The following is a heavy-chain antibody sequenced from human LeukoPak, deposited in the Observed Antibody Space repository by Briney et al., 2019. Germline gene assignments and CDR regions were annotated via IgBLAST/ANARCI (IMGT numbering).Heavy chain of an antibody. Sequence: GGSLRLSCAASGFTFSSFGIHWVRQAPGKGLEWVAVISSDGSIKYYADSVKGRFTSSRDNSENTLYLQMNSLRAEDTAVYYCAKDKGDFWSGHHYWGQGTLVTVSS. D-gene: IGHD3-3*01. CDR2: ISSDGSIK. CDR1: GFTFSSFG. CDR3: AKDKGDFWSGHHY. J-gene: IGHJ4*02. V-gene: IGHV3-30*18.